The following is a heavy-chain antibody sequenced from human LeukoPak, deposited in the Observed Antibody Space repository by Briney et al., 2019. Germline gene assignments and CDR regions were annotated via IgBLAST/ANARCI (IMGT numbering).Heavy chain of an antibody. CDR2: IKQDGSEK. D-gene: IGHD3-10*01. J-gene: IGHJ4*02. CDR3: AGDGAGGYFDY. Sequence: SGGSLRLSCAASGFTFSSYWMSWVRQAPGKGLEWVANIKQDGSEKYYVDSVKGRFTISRDNAKNSLYLQMNSLRAEDTAVYYCAGDGAGGYFDYWGQGTLVTVSS. CDR1: GFTFSSYW. V-gene: IGHV3-7*01.